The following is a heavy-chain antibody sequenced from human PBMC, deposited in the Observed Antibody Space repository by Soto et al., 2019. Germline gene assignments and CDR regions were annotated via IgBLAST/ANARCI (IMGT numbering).Heavy chain of an antibody. J-gene: IGHJ5*02. CDR1: GGTFSSNI. V-gene: IGHV1-69*02. CDR3: ARSLYYYGSGERSWFDP. CDR2: IIPMIHIV. D-gene: IGHD3-10*01. Sequence: QAQLVQSGAEVRKPGSSVKVSCEASGGTFSSNIINWVRQAPGQGPEWMGRIIPMIHIVNYAQKFQDRVTITADKSTRTAYMELSNLRSEDTAVYYCARSLYYYGSGERSWFDPWGQGTLVTVSS.